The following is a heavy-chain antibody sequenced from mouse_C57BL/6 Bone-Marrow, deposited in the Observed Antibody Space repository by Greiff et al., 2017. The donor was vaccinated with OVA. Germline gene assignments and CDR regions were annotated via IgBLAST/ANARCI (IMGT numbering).Heavy chain of an antibody. CDR3: AILTTVVPNWYFDV. Sequence: VKLMESGPGLVQPSQSLSITCTVSGFSLTSYGVHWVRQSPGKGLEWLGVIWSGGSTDYNAAFISRLSISKDNSKSQVFFKMNSLQADDTAIYYCAILTTVVPNWYFDVWGTGTTVTVSS. CDR2: IWSGGST. J-gene: IGHJ1*03. V-gene: IGHV2-2*01. CDR1: GFSLTSYG. D-gene: IGHD1-1*01.